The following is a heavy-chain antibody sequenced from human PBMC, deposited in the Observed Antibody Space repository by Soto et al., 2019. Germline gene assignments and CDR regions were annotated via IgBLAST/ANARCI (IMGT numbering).Heavy chain of an antibody. J-gene: IGHJ4*02. V-gene: IGHV4-59*01. D-gene: IGHD6-19*01. Sequence: SETLSLTCTVSGASIGSYYWSWIRQSPGKGLEWIGYISYSGGTNYNPSLRGRVTISLDTSKNQFSLKLNSLTAEDTAMYYCARGGRLGLDYWGQGTLVTVSS. CDR2: ISYSGGT. CDR3: ARGGRLGLDY. CDR1: GASIGSYY.